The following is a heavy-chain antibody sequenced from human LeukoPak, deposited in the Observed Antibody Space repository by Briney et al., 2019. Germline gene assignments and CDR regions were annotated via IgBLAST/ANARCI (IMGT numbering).Heavy chain of an antibody. J-gene: IGHJ4*02. CDR2: ISGSGGST. Sequence: GGSLRLSCTASGFTFSSYGMSWVRQAPGKGLDWVSAISGSGGSTYYADFVKGRFTISRDNSKNTLYLQMNSLRAEDTAVYYCAGWFGELSPYFDYWGQGTLVTVSS. V-gene: IGHV3-23*01. CDR1: GFTFSSYG. D-gene: IGHD3-10*01. CDR3: AGWFGELSPYFDY.